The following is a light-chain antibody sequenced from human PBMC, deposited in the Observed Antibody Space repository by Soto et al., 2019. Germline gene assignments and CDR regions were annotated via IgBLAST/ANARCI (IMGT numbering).Light chain of an antibody. V-gene: IGLV2-14*01. Sequence: QSALTQPASVSGSPGQSITISCTGTSSDVGGYNYVSWYQQHPGKAPKLMIYDVSNRPSGVSNRFSGSKSGNTASLTISGLQAEDEADYYCSSYTSSSLLWVFGGGTKLTVL. CDR2: DVS. CDR3: SSYTSSSLLWV. J-gene: IGLJ3*02. CDR1: SSDVGGYNY.